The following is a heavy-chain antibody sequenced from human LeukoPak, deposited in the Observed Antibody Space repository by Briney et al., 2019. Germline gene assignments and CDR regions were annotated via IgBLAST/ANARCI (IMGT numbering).Heavy chain of an antibody. V-gene: IGHV3-23*01. D-gene: IGHD6-19*01. CDR3: AKDKRVAVTGMSYY. Sequence: GGSLRLSCAASGFTFSSYAVSWVHQAPGKGLEWVSAISGSGGSTYYADSVKGRFTISRDNSKNTLYLQMNSLRAEDTAVYYCAKDKRVAVTGMSYYWGQGTLVTVSS. CDR1: GFTFSSYA. CDR2: ISGSGGST. J-gene: IGHJ4*02.